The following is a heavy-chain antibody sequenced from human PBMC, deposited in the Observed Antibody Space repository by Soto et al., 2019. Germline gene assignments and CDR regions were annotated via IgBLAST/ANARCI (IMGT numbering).Heavy chain of an antibody. CDR1: GFSFCSYY. D-gene: IGHD1-7*01. V-gene: IGHV3-64*01. Sequence: GGAPRLSCVTSGFSFCSYYIHLVRQAPGKGLEYVSSISSNGGTTYYGNSVKGRFTISRDNSKNTLYLQMGSLRAEDMAVYYCVRRVSGNYDYWGQGTLVTVSS. CDR3: VRRVSGNYDY. CDR2: ISSNGGTT. J-gene: IGHJ4*02.